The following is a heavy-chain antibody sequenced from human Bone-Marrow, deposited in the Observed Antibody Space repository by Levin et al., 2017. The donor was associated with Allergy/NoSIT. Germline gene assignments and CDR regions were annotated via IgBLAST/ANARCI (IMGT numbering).Heavy chain of an antibody. J-gene: IGHJ6*02. CDR1: GGSVSSSSFY. D-gene: IGHD6-13*01. CDR2: VYYTGNT. V-gene: IGHV4-39*07. Sequence: ESLKISCTVSGGSVSSSSFYWGWIRQPPGKGLQWIGAVYYTGNTFYNPSLKSRVTMSVDMSKSHFSLKLSSVTAADTAIYYCARETSSSEGMDVWGPGTTVTVSS. CDR3: ARETSSSEGMDV.